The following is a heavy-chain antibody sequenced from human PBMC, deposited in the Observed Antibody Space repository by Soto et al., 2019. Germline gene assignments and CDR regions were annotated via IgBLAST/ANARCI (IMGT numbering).Heavy chain of an antibody. CDR1: GVTFNNAY. J-gene: IGHJ5*02. CDR2: IKSKTEGGTN. Sequence: EVQLVESGGGLVEPGKSLRLSCAASGVTFNNAYMNWVRQAPGKGLEWVGRIKSKTEGGTNDYAAPVKGRFSISTDDSTNPLYLQMNNLAIGDTGIYFRATAPRTHAALGQGTLVTVSS. V-gene: IGHV3-15*07. CDR3: ATAPRTHAA.